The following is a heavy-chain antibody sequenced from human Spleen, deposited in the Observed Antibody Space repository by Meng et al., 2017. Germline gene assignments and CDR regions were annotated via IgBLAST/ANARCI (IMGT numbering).Heavy chain of an antibody. CDR2: IDPDSGGT. J-gene: IGHJ4*02. V-gene: IGHV1-2*06. D-gene: IGHD5-12*01. CDR3: AREYGGYEPFDY. CDR1: GYTITGYY. Sequence: QGQLVQSGAEVKKPGASVKVSCKTSGYTITGYYIPWVRQAPGQGLEWMGRIDPDSGGTNAAQKFQGRVTMTRDTSISTAYMELSSLRSDDTAVYYCAREYGGYEPFDYWGQGTLVTVSS.